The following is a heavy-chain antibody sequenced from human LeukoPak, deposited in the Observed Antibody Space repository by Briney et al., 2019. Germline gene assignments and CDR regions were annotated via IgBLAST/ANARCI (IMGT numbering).Heavy chain of an antibody. J-gene: IGHJ4*02. D-gene: IGHD5/OR15-5a*01. CDR1: GFSFSYYS. CDR2: ISGSGGST. CDR3: AKLSTWPQGFDY. V-gene: IGHV3-23*01. Sequence: GGSLRLSCAASGFSFSYYSMHWVRQAPGKGLEWVSAISGSGGSTYYADSVKGRFTISRDNSKNTLYLQMNSLRAEDTAVYYCAKLSTWPQGFDYWGQGTLVTVSS.